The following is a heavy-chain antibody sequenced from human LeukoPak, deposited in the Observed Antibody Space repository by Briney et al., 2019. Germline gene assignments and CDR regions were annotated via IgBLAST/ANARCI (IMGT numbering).Heavy chain of an antibody. CDR2: ISSSGSTI. Sequence: GGSLRLSCAASGFTFSSYEMNWVRQAPGKGLEWVSYISSSGSTIYYADSVKGRFTISRDNAKNSLYLQMNGLRAEDTAVYYCARADSSGYSGYFDLWGRGTLVTVSS. D-gene: IGHD3-22*01. J-gene: IGHJ2*01. CDR3: ARADSSGYSGYFDL. V-gene: IGHV3-48*03. CDR1: GFTFSSYE.